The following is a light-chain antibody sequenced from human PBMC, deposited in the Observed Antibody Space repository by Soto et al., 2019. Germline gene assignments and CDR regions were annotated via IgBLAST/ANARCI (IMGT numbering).Light chain of an antibody. CDR2: WAC. CDR3: QLYYNTPYT. V-gene: IGKV4-1*01. J-gene: IGKJ2*01. CDR1: QSILYSSDNRNY. Sequence: DIVMTQSPDSLAVSLGGRATINCKSSQSILYSSDNRNYLVWYQQKPGQPPKLLIYWACTRESGVPDRFSGSGSGTDFTLTISSLQAEDVAVYYCQLYYNTPYTFGQGTKLEIK.